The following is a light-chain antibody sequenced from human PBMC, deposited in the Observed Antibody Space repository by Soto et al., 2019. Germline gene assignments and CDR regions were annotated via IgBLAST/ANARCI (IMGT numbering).Light chain of an antibody. Sequence: QSALTQPASVSGSPGQSIIISCTGTSSDIGSSNFVSWFQQSPGKAPKLLIYEVTNRPSGVSERFSGSKSGNTASLTISGLQAEDEADYYCSSHTISVTWVFGGGTKLTV. V-gene: IGLV2-14*01. J-gene: IGLJ2*01. CDR1: SSDIGSSNF. CDR3: SSHTISVTWV. CDR2: EVT.